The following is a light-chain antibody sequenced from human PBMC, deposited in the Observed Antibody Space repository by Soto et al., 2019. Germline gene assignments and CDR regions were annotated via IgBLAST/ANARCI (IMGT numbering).Light chain of an antibody. CDR3: HQYGSSRFT. Sequence: EIVLTQSPGTLSLSPGERATLSCRASQSISSSYLAWYQQKPGQAPRLLVYGASSRATGIPDRFSGSRSGTDFTLTISRLEPEDFAVYYCHQYGSSRFTFGPGTKVDIK. J-gene: IGKJ3*01. V-gene: IGKV3-20*01. CDR2: GAS. CDR1: QSISSSY.